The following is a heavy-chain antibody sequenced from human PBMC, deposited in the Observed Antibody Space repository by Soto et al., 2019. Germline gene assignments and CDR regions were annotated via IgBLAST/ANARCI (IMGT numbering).Heavy chain of an antibody. CDR2: IIPIFGTA. CDR3: ACSEGGESYVDTAMPQYYFDY. Sequence: QVQLVQSGAEVKKPGSSVKVSCKASGGTFSSYAISWVRQAPGQGLEWMGGIIPIFGTANYAQKFQGRVTITADESTSKAYMELSSLRSEDTAVYYCACSEGGESYVDTAMPQYYFDYWGQGTLVTVSS. V-gene: IGHV1-69*01. J-gene: IGHJ4*02. D-gene: IGHD5-18*01. CDR1: GGTFSSYA.